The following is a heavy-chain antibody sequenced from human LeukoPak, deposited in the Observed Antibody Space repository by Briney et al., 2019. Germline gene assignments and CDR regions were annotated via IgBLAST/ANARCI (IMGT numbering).Heavy chain of an antibody. D-gene: IGHD1-1*01. CDR1: GGSISSNNW. J-gene: IGHJ4*02. CDR2: IYHSGSP. CDR3: ARVNINNWHSCDY. V-gene: IGHV4-4*02. Sequence: GSLRLSCAVSGGSISSNNWWGWVRQPPGKGLEWIGEIYHSGSPNYNPSLKSRVTISVDKSRNHFSLNLSSVTAADTAVYYCARVNINNWHSCDYWGQGTLVTVSS.